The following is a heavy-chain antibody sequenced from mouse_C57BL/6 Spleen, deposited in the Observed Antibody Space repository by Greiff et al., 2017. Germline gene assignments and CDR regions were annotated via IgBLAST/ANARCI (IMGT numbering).Heavy chain of an antibody. CDR1: GFTFSSYG. D-gene: IGHD2-4*01. CDR3: ARRDSYDYDDY. Sequence: EVMLVESGGDLVKPGGSLKLSCAASGFTFSSYGMSWVRQTPDKRLEWVATISSGGSYTYYPDSVKGRFTISRDNAKNTLYLQMSSLKSEDTAMYYCARRDSYDYDDYWCQGTTLTVSS. V-gene: IGHV5-6*02. J-gene: IGHJ2*01. CDR2: ISSGGSYT.